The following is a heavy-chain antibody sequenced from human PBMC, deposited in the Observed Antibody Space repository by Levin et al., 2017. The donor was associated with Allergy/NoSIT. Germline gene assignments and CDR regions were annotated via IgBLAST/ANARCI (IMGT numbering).Heavy chain of an antibody. V-gene: IGHV3-30-3*01. D-gene: IGHD4-17*01. CDR3: ARDLTVTTIWNYYYGMDV. Sequence: PGGSLRLSCAASGFTFSSYAMHWVRQAPGKGLEWVAVISYDGSNKYYADSVKGRFTISRDNSKNTLYLQMNSLRAEDTAVYYCARDLTVTTIWNYYYGMDVWGQGTTVTVSS. CDR1: GFTFSSYA. CDR2: ISYDGSNK. J-gene: IGHJ6*02.